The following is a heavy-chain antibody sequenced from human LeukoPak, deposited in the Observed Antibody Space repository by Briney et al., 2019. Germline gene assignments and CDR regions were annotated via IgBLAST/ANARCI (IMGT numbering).Heavy chain of an antibody. Sequence: SETLSLTCAVYGGSFSNYYWSWIRQPPGKGLEWIGEINHSGSTNYNPSLKSRVTISVDTSKNQFSLKLSSVTAADTAVYYCARLGGSWYVYYFDYWGQGTLVTVSS. D-gene: IGHD6-13*01. J-gene: IGHJ4*02. CDR1: GGSFSNYY. V-gene: IGHV4-34*01. CDR2: INHSGST. CDR3: ARLGGSWYVYYFDY.